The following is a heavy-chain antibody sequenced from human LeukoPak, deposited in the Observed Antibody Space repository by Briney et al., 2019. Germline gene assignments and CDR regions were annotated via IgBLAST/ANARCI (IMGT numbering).Heavy chain of an antibody. CDR1: GFTFSSYA. V-gene: IGHV3-30-3*01. CDR2: ISDDGSNK. CDR3: ASYYYDSSGPPDY. J-gene: IGHJ4*02. Sequence: GGTLGLSCAASGFTFSSYAMHWARQAPGKGLEWVAVISDDGSNKYYADSVKGRFTISRDNSKNTLYLQMNSLRAEDTAVYYCASYYYDSSGPPDYWGQGTLVTVSS. D-gene: IGHD3-22*01.